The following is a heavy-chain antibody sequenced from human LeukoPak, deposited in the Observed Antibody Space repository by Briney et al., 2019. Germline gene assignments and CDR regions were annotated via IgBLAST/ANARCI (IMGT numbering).Heavy chain of an antibody. CDR2: IFYSGIT. J-gene: IGHJ3*02. D-gene: IGHD3-10*01. V-gene: IGHV4-59*12. CDR3: ARSDGYGLIGI. CDR1: GDSITSYF. Sequence: SETLSLTCTVSGDSITSYFWSWIRQPPGKGLEWVGYIFYSGITNYNPSLKSRVIILFDTAKNHFSLNLSSVTAADTAVYYCARSDGYGLIGIWGQGTMVTVSS.